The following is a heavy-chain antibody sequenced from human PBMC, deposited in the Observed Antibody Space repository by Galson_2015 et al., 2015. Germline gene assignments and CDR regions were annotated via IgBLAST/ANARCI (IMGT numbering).Heavy chain of an antibody. V-gene: IGHV3-15*01. CDR2: IKSKTDGGTT. CDR1: GFTFSNAW. J-gene: IGHJ4*02. Sequence: SLRLSCAASGFTFSNAWMNWVRQAPGKGLEWVGRIKSKTDGGTTDYAAPVKGRFTISRDDSKNTLYLQMNSLKTEDTAVYYCTTDPLMTSVTPLDYWGQGSLVTVSS. CDR3: TTDPLMTSVTPLDY. D-gene: IGHD4-17*01.